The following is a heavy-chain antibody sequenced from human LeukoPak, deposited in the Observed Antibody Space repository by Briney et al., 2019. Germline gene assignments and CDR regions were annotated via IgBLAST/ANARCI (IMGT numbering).Heavy chain of an antibody. J-gene: IGHJ4*02. CDR1: GFTFSSYA. Sequence: PGGSLRLSCAASGFTFSSYAMSWVRQAPGKGLEWVSGINWNGGSTGYADSVKGRFTISRDNAKNSLYLQMSSLRAEDTALYYCARDHVDFGGSYDYWGQGTLVTVSS. D-gene: IGHD3-10*01. CDR3: ARDHVDFGGSYDY. V-gene: IGHV3-20*04. CDR2: INWNGGST.